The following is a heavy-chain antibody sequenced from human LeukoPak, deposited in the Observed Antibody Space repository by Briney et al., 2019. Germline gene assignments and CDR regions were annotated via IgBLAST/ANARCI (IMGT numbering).Heavy chain of an antibody. D-gene: IGHD6-13*01. V-gene: IGHV4-4*07. CDR1: GGSISSYY. J-gene: IGHJ2*01. CDR3: ARVSSSWYQDWYFDL. Sequence: SETLSLTCTVSGGSISSYYWSWIRQPAGKGLEWIGRIDTSGNTNYKPSLKRRVTMSVDTSKNQFSLKLGSVTAADTAVYYCARVSSSWYQDWYFDLWGRGTLVTVSS. CDR2: IDTSGNT.